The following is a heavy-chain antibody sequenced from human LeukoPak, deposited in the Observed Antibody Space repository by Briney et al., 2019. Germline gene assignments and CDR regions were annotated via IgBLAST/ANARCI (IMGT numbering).Heavy chain of an antibody. J-gene: IGHJ6*03. D-gene: IGHD7-27*01. V-gene: IGHV3-48*01. CDR2: ISSSGGTT. Sequence: GGSLRLSCAASGFTFSSYSVNWVRQAPGEGLEWVSYISSSGGTTYYADSVKGRFTISRDNAKNSLYLQMNSLRAEDTAVYYCARDPGDYYYHYMDVWGKGTTVTVSS. CDR3: ARDPGDYYYHYMDV. CDR1: GFTFSSYS.